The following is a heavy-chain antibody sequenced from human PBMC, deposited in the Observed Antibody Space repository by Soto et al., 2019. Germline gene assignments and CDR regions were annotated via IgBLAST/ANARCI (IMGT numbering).Heavy chain of an antibody. Sequence: SETLSLTCTVSGGSVSSGSYYWSWIRQPPGKGLEWIGYIYYRGSTNYNPSLKSRVTISVDTSKNQFSLKLSSVTAADTAVYYCAREYSSGWYYFDYWGQGTLVTVSS. CDR2: IYYRGST. V-gene: IGHV4-61*01. CDR3: AREYSSGWYYFDY. D-gene: IGHD6-19*01. J-gene: IGHJ4*02. CDR1: GGSVSSGSYY.